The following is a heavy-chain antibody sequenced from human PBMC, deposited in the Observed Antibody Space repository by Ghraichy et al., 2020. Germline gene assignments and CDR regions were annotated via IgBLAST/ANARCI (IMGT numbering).Heavy chain of an antibody. Sequence: GGSLRLSCTASGFTFENYAMHWVRQGPGRGLEWVSGISWNSNDIGYADSVKGRFTISRDNSKNSVYLQMNSLRADDTTLYYCAKGHTLQYYYYMDVWGNGTTVAVSS. V-gene: IGHV3-9*01. J-gene: IGHJ6*03. D-gene: IGHD2-15*01. CDR3: AKGHTLQYYYYMDV. CDR1: GFTFENYA. CDR2: ISWNSNDI.